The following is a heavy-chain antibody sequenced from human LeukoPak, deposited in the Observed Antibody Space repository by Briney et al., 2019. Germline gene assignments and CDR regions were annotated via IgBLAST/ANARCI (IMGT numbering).Heavy chain of an antibody. J-gene: IGHJ4*02. CDR2: ISSSSSYT. V-gene: IGHV3-11*06. CDR1: GFTFSDYY. Sequence: PGGSLRLSCAASGFTFSDYYMSWIRQAPGKGLERVSYISSSSSYTNYADSVKGRFTISRDNAKNSLYLQMNSLRAEDTAVYYCARDSYSSSWYSSAYYFDYWGQGTLVTVSS. CDR3: ARDSYSSSWYSSAYYFDY. D-gene: IGHD6-13*01.